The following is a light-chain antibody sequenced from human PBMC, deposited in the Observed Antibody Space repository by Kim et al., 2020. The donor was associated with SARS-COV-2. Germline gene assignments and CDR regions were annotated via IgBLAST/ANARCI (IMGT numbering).Light chain of an antibody. CDR1: ELGDKN. Sequence: SYELTQPPSLSVSPGQTASITCSGDELGDKNVCWYQQKPGQSPVVIIYQDTKRSSGIPDRFSGSKSGNTATLTISGTQALVEADYSCQVWDRSTVVFGGGTKLTGL. J-gene: IGLJ2*01. CDR3: QVWDRSTVV. V-gene: IGLV3-1*01. CDR2: QDT.